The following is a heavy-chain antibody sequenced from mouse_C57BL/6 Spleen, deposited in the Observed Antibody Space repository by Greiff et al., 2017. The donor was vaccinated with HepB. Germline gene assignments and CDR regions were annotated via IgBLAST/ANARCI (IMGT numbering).Heavy chain of an antibody. CDR3: ARAGNYLYYFDS. CDR1: GYTFTSYW. V-gene: IGHV1-61*01. CDR2: IYPSDSET. D-gene: IGHD2-1*01. J-gene: IGHJ2*01. Sequence: QVQLQQPGAELVRPGSSVKLSCKASGYTFTSYWMDWVKQRPGQGLEWIGNIYPSDSETHYNQKFKDKATLTIDKSSSTAYMQLSSLTSEDSAVYSCARAGNYLYYFDSWGQGTTLTVSS.